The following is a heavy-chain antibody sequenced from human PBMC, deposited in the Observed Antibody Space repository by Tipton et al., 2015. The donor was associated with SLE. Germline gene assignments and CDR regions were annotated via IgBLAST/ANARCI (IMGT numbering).Heavy chain of an antibody. V-gene: IGHV4-59*08. CDR2: IYYSGST. Sequence: TLSLTCTVSGGSISSYYWSWIRQPPGKGLEWIGYIYYSGSTNYNPSLKSRVTISVDTSKNQFSLKLSSVTAADTAVYYCARGGESGSYVYWGQGTLATVSS. J-gene: IGHJ4*02. D-gene: IGHD1-26*01. CDR3: ARGGESGSYVY. CDR1: GGSISSYY.